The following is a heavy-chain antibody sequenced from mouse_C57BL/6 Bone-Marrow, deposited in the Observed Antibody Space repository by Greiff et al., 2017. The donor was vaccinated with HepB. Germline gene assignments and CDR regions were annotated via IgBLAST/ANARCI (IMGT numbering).Heavy chain of an antibody. CDR1: GYAFSSYW. D-gene: IGHD2-3*01. V-gene: IGHV1-80*01. Sequence: VQLQESGAELVKPGASVKISCKASGYAFSSYWMNWVKQRPGKGLEWIGQIYPGDGDTNYNGKFKGKATLTADKSSSTAYMQLSSLTSEDSAVYFCARSGLLPWFAYWGQGTLVTVSA. CDR3: ARSGLLPWFAY. CDR2: IYPGDGDT. J-gene: IGHJ3*01.